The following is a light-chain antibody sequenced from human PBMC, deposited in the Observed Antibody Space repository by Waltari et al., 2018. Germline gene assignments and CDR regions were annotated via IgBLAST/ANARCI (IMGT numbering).Light chain of an antibody. J-gene: IGKJ5*01. V-gene: IGKV1-16*01. CDR2: SAS. Sequence: DIQMTQSPSSLSASVGDRVIITCRASQGIAKLLAWYQQKPGKAPKSLIHSASTLHGGXXXXXXXXXXXXXXXLTISGLQPEDLATYYCQQYFSYPITFGQGTRL. CDR3: QQYFSYPIT. CDR1: QGIAKL.